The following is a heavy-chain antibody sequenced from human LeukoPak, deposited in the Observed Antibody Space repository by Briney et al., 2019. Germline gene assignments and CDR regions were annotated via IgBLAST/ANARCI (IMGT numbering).Heavy chain of an antibody. J-gene: IGHJ5*02. D-gene: IGHD3-10*01. CDR3: ARGYGSGIFYS. CDR1: GFPLSSHD. Sequence: PGGSLRLSCAVSGFPLSSHDMSWVRQAPGKGLEWVSYIGLSSTTIYYADSVKGRFTISRDNAKNSVYLQMNSLRVEDTAIYYCARGYGSGIFYSWGQGALVTVYS. CDR2: IGLSSTTI. V-gene: IGHV3-48*03.